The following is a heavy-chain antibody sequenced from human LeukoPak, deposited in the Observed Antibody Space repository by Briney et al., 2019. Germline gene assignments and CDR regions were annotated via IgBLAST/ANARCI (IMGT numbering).Heavy chain of an antibody. CDR3: ARDLDWILFDY. CDR2: IRPEGTTT. CDR1: GFTFSTYW. Sequence: GGSLRLSCAASGFTFSTYWMHWVRQAPGKGLVWVARIRPEGTTTAYADSVKGRFTISRDNAKNTLFLQMSSLSAEDTAVYYCARDLDWILFDYWGQGTLVTVSS. V-gene: IGHV3-74*03. J-gene: IGHJ4*02. D-gene: IGHD3-9*01.